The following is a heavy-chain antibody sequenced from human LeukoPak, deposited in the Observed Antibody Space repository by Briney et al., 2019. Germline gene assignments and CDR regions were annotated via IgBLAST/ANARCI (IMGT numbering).Heavy chain of an antibody. Sequence: PGGSLRLSCAASGFTFSGSAMHWVRQASGKGLEWVGRIRSKVNSYATAYAASVKGRFTISRDDSKNTAYLQMNSLKTEDTAVYYCTSHPSIAARPPGGPGDYWGQGTLVTVSS. CDR1: GFTFSGSA. J-gene: IGHJ4*02. CDR3: TSHPSIAARPPGGPGDY. CDR2: IRSKVNSYAT. V-gene: IGHV3-73*01. D-gene: IGHD6-6*01.